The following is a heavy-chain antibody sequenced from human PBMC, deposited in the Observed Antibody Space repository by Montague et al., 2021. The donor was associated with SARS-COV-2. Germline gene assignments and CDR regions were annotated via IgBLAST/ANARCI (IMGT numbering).Heavy chain of an antibody. J-gene: IGHJ4*02. CDR1: GFTFSSYA. Sequence: SLRLSCVASGFTFSSYALHWVRQAPGKGPEWVAVISYNGRNKQFGDSXKGRATISRDNSKNTLYLQVDSLRTDDTVVYYCAREPKPVGYSCGYTFFDYWGQGTLVTVSS. CDR3: AREPKPVGYSCGYTFFDY. CDR2: ISYNGRNK. D-gene: IGHD5-18*01. V-gene: IGHV3-30*03.